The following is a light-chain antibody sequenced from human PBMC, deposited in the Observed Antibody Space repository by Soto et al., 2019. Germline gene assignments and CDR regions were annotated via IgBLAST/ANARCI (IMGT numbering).Light chain of an antibody. CDR3: QQYNSYLT. CDR2: DAS. Sequence: DVQMTPSTTTLSASVGARFTITCRPSPRISSWLAWYQPKPAKAPKLLIYDASSLESGAPSRFSGSGSGTEFTLTISRLQPDDFATYYCQQYNSYLTFGQGTRLAIK. V-gene: IGKV1-5*01. CDR1: PRISSW. J-gene: IGKJ5*01.